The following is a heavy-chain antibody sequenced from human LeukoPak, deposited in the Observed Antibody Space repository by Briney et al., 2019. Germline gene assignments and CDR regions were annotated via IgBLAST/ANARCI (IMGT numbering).Heavy chain of an antibody. J-gene: IGHJ6*03. Sequence: GGSLRLSCAASGFTFSSYAMNWVRQAPGKGLEWVSSISSSSSYTYYADSVKGRFTISRDNAKNSLYLQMNSLRAEDTAVYYCARAVPYYYGSGSYSPFYYYYYMDVWGKGTTVTVSS. D-gene: IGHD3-10*01. CDR3: ARAVPYYYGSGSYSPFYYYYYMDV. V-gene: IGHV3-21*01. CDR1: GFTFSSYA. CDR2: ISSSSSYT.